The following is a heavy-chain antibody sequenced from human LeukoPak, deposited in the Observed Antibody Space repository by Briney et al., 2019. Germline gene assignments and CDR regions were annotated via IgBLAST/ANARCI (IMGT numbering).Heavy chain of an antibody. D-gene: IGHD3-9*01. V-gene: IGHV4-34*01. Sequence: SETLSLTCAVYGGSFSGYYWSWIRQPPGKGLEWIGEINHSGSTYYNPSLKSRVTISVDTSKNQFSLKLSSVTAADTAVYYCARRRDFDWSHWGQGTLVTVSS. CDR1: GGSFSGYY. J-gene: IGHJ4*02. CDR2: INHSGST. CDR3: ARRRDFDWSH.